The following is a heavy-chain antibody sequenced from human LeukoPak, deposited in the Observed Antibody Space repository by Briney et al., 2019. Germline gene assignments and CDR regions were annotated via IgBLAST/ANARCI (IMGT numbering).Heavy chain of an antibody. CDR1: GGSFSGYY. CDR2: INHSGST. V-gene: IGHV4-34*01. Sequence: SETLSLTCAVYGGSFSGYYWSWIRQPPGKGLEWIGEINHSGSTNYNPSLKSRVTISVDTSKNQFSLKLSSVTAADTAVYYCARGNPPQLGYCSSTSCYPFDYWGQGTLVTVSS. J-gene: IGHJ4*02. CDR3: ARGNPPQLGYCSSTSCYPFDY. D-gene: IGHD2-2*01.